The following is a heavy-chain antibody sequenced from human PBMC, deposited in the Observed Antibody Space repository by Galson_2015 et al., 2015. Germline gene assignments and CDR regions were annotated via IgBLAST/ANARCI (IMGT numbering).Heavy chain of an antibody. D-gene: IGHD6-19*01. CDR3: VKEGEVSGWTVGAFDI. CDR1: GFTFRDYA. V-gene: IGHV3-33*06. J-gene: IGHJ3*02. CDR2: FWSDGRQK. Sequence: ALRLCCEVSGFTFRDYAMHWVGQASGNGLEWVAVFWSDGRQKHYAGSLKGRFTISRDNSESALFLEMDSLRVEDTAVYYCVKEGEVSGWTVGAFDIWGVGTMVTVSS.